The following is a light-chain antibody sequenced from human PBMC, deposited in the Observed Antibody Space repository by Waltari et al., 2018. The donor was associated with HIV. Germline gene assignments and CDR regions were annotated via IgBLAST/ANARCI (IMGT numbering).Light chain of an antibody. CDR3: GTWDSSLSGGV. CDR1: NSNIGSNH. V-gene: IGLV1-51*02. J-gene: IGLJ3*02. Sequence: QSVLTQPPSVSAAPGQKVSISCSGGNSNIGSNHVYWFQQFPGTAPKLLIFETNQRPPGIPDRFSGSKSGTSATLGITGLQTGDEADYYCGTWDSSLSGGVFGGGTKLTVL. CDR2: ETN.